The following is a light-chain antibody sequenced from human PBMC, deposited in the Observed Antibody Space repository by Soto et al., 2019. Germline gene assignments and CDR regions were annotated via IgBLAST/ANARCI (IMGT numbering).Light chain of an antibody. V-gene: IGKV3-15*01. Sequence: EIVMTQSPATLSVSPGGRATLSCRASQSVSSNLAWYQQKPGQAPRLLIYGASTRATGIPARFSGSGSGTAFTLTISSLQSEDFAVYSCQQYNNWPPWTFGQGTKVEIK. CDR1: QSVSSN. J-gene: IGKJ1*01. CDR3: QQYNNWPPWT. CDR2: GAS.